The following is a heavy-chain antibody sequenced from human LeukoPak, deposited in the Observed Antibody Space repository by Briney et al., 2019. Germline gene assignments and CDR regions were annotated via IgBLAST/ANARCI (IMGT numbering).Heavy chain of an antibody. CDR1: GFTFSSYA. V-gene: IGHV3-23*01. D-gene: IGHD2-2*01. J-gene: IGHJ4*02. CDR2: LSGSGGTT. CDR3: ARGGPGYCSSTSCTEAY. Sequence: GGSLILSCAASGFTFSSYAMSWVRQAPGKGLEWVSSLSGSGGTTYYADSVRGRFTISRDNAKSTLYLQMNNLRAEDTALYYCARGGPGYCSSTSCTEAYWGLGTLVTVSS.